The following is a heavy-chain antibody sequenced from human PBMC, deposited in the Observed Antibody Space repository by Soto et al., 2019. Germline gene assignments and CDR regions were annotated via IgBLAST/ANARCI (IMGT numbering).Heavy chain of an antibody. J-gene: IGHJ3*01. V-gene: IGHV3-21*01. CDR3: ARGYCGGGGCYLRRDAIDV. CDR2: INPSSSHI. D-gene: IGHD2-15*01. CDR1: GFTFSTYH. Sequence: GGSLRLSCAASGFTFSTYHMNWVRQAPGKGLEWVSSINPSSSHIYYADSVRGRFTISRDNSKNSMDLQMNSLRTEDAAVYYCARGYCGGGGCYLRRDAIDVWGQGTMVTVSS.